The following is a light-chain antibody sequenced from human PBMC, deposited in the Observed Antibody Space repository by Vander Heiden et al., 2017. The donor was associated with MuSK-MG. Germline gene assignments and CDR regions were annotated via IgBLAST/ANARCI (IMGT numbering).Light chain of an antibody. V-gene: IGLV1-44*01. CDR3: AAWDDSLNAVV. Sequence: QSVVTQPPSASGTPGPRVTISCSGSTSNIGRNTVNWYQHIPGTAPKLLIYSNYVRPSGVPDRFSGAKSATSASLAISGLQAEDEGDDYCAAWDDSLNAVVFGRGTKVSGL. J-gene: IGLJ3*02. CDR1: TSNIGRNT. CDR2: SNY.